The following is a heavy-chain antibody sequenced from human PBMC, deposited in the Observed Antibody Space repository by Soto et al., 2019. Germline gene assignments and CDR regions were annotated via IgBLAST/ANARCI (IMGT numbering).Heavy chain of an antibody. CDR1: GGSISSSNW. D-gene: IGHD3-3*01. Sequence: PSETLSLTCAVSGGSISSSNWWSWVRQPPGKGLEWIGEIYHSGSTNYNPSLKSRVTISVDKSKNQFSLKLSSVTAADTAVYYCARGGVGGFWSGSRYNWFDPWGQGTLVTVSS. V-gene: IGHV4-4*02. CDR2: IYHSGST. J-gene: IGHJ5*02. CDR3: ARGGVGGFWSGSRYNWFDP.